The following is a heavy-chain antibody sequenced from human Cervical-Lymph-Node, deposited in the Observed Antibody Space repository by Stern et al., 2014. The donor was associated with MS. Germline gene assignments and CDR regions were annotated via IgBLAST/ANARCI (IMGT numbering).Heavy chain of an antibody. V-gene: IGHV3-30-3*01. J-gene: IGHJ4*01. CDR1: GFTFRNYA. CDR2: ISDDGDKN. CDR3: ARSAYSDY. Sequence: QLVQSGGGVVQSGRSLRLSCVASGFTFRNYAMHWVRQAPGKGLEWVAVISDDGDKNYYADSVRGRFTVSRNNSNNTLYLQMSSLRPDDTATYYCARSAYSDYWGQGSLVTVSS.